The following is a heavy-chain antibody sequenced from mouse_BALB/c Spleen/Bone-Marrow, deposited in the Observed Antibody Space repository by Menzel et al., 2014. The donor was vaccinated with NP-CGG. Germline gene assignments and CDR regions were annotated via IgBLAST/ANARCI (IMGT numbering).Heavy chain of an antibody. CDR3: ARAGYRYDVGYAMDY. CDR1: GDYITSGS. V-gene: IGHV3-8*02. CDR2: ISHSGST. D-gene: IGHD2-14*01. J-gene: IGHJ4*01. Sequence: VHLQQPGPSLVKPSPTLSLTCSVTGDYITSGSWNWIRTFPGNKLEYMGYISHSGSTYYNPSLTSRISITRDTSKNQYYLQLNAVTTEDTATYYCARAGYRYDVGYAMDYWSQTTSITVST.